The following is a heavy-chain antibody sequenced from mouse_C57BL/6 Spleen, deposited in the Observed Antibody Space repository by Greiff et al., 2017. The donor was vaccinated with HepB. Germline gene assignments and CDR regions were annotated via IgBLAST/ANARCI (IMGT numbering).Heavy chain of an antibody. Sequence: EVQLVESEGGLVQPGSSMKLSCTASGFTFSDYYMAWVRQVPEKGLEWVANINYDGSSTYYLDSLKSRFIISRDNAKNILYLQMSSLKSEDTATYYCARRGSPPSYAMDYWGQGTSVTVSS. J-gene: IGHJ4*01. CDR1: GFTFSDYY. CDR3: ARRGSPPSYAMDY. CDR2: INYDGSST. D-gene: IGHD1-1*02. V-gene: IGHV5-16*01.